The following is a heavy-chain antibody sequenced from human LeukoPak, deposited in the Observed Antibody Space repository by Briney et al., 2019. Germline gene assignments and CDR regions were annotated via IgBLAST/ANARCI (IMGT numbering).Heavy chain of an antibody. CDR1: GYTFTTSG. D-gene: IGHD4-11*01. Sequence: ASVKVSCKASGYTFTTSGFSWVRQAPGQGLEWMGWISAYNGNTVYAQKLQDRVTMTTDTSTSTAYMELRSLRSDDTAMYYCARDEDYKADYWGQGTLVTVSS. CDR3: ARDEDYKADY. CDR2: ISAYNGNT. J-gene: IGHJ4*02. V-gene: IGHV1-18*01.